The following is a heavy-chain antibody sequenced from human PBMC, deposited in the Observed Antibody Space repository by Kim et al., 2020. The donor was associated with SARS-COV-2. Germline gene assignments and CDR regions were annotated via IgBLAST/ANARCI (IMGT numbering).Heavy chain of an antibody. CDR3: ARVRGSYLDY. J-gene: IGHJ4*02. CDR1: GGSISSSSYY. CDR2: IYYSGST. Sequence: SETLSLTCTVSGGSISSSSYYWGWIRQPPGKGLEWIGSIYYSGSTYYNPSLKSRVTISVDTSKNQFSLKLSSVTAADTAVYYCARVRGSYLDYWGQGTLVTVSS. D-gene: IGHD3-16*02. V-gene: IGHV4-39*07.